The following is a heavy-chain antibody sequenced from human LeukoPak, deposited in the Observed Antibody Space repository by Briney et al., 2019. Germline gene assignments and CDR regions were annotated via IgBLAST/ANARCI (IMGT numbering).Heavy chain of an antibody. CDR1: GYTFTSYD. CDR3: ARASSYDFWSGYYMTPFDY. D-gene: IGHD3-3*01. J-gene: IGHJ4*02. Sequence: ASVKVSCKASGYTFTSYDINWVRQATGQGLEWMGWISAYNGNTNYAQKLQGRVTMTTDTSTSTAYMELRSLRSDDTAVYYCARASSYDFWSGYYMTPFDYWGQGTLVTVSS. V-gene: IGHV1-18*01. CDR2: ISAYNGNT.